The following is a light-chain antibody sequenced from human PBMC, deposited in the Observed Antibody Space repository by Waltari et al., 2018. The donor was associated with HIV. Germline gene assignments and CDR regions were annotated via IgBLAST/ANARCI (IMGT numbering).Light chain of an antibody. J-gene: IGLJ1*01. V-gene: IGLV3-19*01. CDR1: SLRSYY. CDR2: GNA. Sequence: SSELTQDPAVSVALGQTVRITCQGDSLRSYYASWYQQKPGQAPLLVVYGNAKRPSGIPDRFSGSSSGNTASLTITGAQAEDEADYYCNSRDSSGHHLVFATGTTVTVL. CDR3: NSRDSSGHHLV.